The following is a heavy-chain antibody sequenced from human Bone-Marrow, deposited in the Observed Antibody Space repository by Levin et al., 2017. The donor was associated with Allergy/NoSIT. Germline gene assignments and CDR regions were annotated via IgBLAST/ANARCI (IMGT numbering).Heavy chain of an antibody. V-gene: IGHV4-31*03. D-gene: IGHD5-24*01. J-gene: IGHJ4*02. CDR3: AREDGYVFDY. Sequence: LRLSCSLSGGSISTGGFHWSWVRQRPGKGLQWIGYIYYSGNTYYNPSLQSRLSLSIDTSKNQFSLRLTSVTAADTAVYYCAREDGYVFDYWGQGTLVTVSS. CDR2: IYYSGNT. CDR1: GGSISTGGFH.